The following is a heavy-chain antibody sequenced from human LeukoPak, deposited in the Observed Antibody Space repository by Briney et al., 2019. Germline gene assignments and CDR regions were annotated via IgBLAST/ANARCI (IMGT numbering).Heavy chain of an antibody. CDR1: GGSISSYY. V-gene: IGHV4-4*07. D-gene: IGHD6-19*01. Sequence: SETLSLTCTVSGGSISSYYWSWIRQPAGKGLEWIGRIYTSGSTSYNPSLKSRVTMSVDTSKNQFSLKLSSVTAADTAVYYCARDLQWLADPEPYYYMDVWGKGTTVTVSS. J-gene: IGHJ6*03. CDR2: IYTSGST. CDR3: ARDLQWLADPEPYYYMDV.